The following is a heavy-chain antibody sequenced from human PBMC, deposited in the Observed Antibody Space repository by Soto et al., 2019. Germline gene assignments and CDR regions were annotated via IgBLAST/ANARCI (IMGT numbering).Heavy chain of an antibody. CDR3: ARGHDSYTAFDT. V-gene: IGHV1-8*01. D-gene: IGHD2-21*02. CDR2: MNPNSGNT. CDR1: GYTFTSYD. Sequence: ASVKVSCKASGYTFTSYDINWVRQATGQGLEWMGWMNPNSGNTGYAQKFQGRVTMTRNTSISTAYMELSSLRSEDTAVYYCARGHDSYTAFDTWGKGTRVTVPS. J-gene: IGHJ3*02.